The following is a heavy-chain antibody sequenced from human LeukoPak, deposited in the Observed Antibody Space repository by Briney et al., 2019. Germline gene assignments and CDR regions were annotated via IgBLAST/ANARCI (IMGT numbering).Heavy chain of an antibody. CDR2: INHSGTT. D-gene: IGHD2-15*01. V-gene: IGHV4-34*01. CDR3: ARARGIVVVVAEDCYFDY. J-gene: IGHJ4*02. CDR1: GGSFSGYD. Sequence: SETLSLTCAVYGGSFSGYDWTWIRQPPGKGLQWIGEINHSGTTNYNPSLKSRVTISVDTSQNQFSLKLSSVTAADTAVYYCARARGIVVVVAEDCYFDYWGQGTLVAVSS.